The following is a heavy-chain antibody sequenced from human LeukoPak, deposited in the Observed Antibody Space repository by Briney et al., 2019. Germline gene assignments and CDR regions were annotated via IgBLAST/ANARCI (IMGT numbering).Heavy chain of an antibody. D-gene: IGHD2-15*01. CDR3: ARRVAETPFFEY. J-gene: IGHJ4*02. Sequence: GEALKISFKGSGYRFTNYWIAWVRQMPGKGRGWMGIIYPGDSDTRYSPSFQGQVTISADKSISTAYLQWSSLKASDTAMYYCARRVAETPFFEYWGQGTLVTVSS. CDR2: IYPGDSDT. CDR1: GYRFTNYW. V-gene: IGHV5-51*01.